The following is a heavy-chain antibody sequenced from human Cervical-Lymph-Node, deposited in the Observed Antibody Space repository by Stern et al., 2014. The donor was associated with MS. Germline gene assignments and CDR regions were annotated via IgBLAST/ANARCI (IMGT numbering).Heavy chain of an antibody. CDR3: KRPDGGTKGTNFHY. J-gene: IGHJ1*01. Sequence: QVQLGQSGAEVKKPGASVKVSCKTSGYTFLGFFLHWVRQAPGPGPEWLGWVNPHNGGITYNHRFQDRVTFTTDASTETHYLHLDRLTSDDTATYYCKRPDGGTKGTNFHYWGQGTLIIVSS. CDR2: VNPHNGGI. D-gene: IGHD1-1*01. CDR1: GYTFLGFF. V-gene: IGHV1-2*02.